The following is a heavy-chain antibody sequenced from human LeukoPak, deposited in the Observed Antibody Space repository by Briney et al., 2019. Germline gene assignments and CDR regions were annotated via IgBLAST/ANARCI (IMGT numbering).Heavy chain of an antibody. CDR1: GYTCTSYD. Sequence: ASVQDSCKASGYTCTSYDINGVRQATGQGLEWMGWMNPNSGNTGYAQKFQDRVTMTRNTSISTAYMELSSLRSEGTAVYYCARGIGYCSSTSCYTDYWGQGTLVTVSS. V-gene: IGHV1-8*01. CDR3: ARGIGYCSSTSCYTDY. D-gene: IGHD2-2*02. CDR2: MNPNSGNT. J-gene: IGHJ4*02.